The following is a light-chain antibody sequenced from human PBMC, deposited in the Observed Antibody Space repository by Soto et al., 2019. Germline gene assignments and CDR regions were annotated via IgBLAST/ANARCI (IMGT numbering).Light chain of an antibody. Sequence: DIVMTQSPLSLPVTPGEPASISCRSSQSLLNSNGYNYLDWYLQKPGQSPQLLIYLGSNRASGVPDRFSGSGSGTDFTLTIRSLQPEDFATYYCQQSYSGLYTFGQGTQLEIK. V-gene: IGKV2-28*01. CDR1: QSLLNSNGYNY. J-gene: IGKJ2*01. CDR3: QQSYSGLYT. CDR2: LGS.